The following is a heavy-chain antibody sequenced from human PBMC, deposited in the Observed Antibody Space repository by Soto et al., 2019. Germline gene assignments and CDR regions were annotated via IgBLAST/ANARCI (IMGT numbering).Heavy chain of an antibody. CDR1: GFTFSTYA. V-gene: IGHV3-23*01. J-gene: IGHJ4*02. CDR3: AKWLRGGNYYCDH. Sequence: LRLSCAASGFTFSTYAMSWVREAPGKGPEWVSLVDSSGRTYYTDSVKGRFTVSRDNSENTVYLQMNSLRAEDTAVYYCAKWLRGGNYYCDHWGQGTLVTVYS. CDR2: VDSSGRT. D-gene: IGHD1-26*01.